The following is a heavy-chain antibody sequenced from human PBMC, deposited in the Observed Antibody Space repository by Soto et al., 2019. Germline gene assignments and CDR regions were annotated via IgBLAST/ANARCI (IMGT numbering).Heavy chain of an antibody. CDR1: GFTFSSYA. V-gene: IGHV3-23*01. Sequence: PGGSLRLSCAASGFTFSSYAMSWVRQAPGKGLEWVSAISGSGGSTYYADSVKGRFTISRDNSKNTLYLQMNSLRAEDTAVYYCAKDHEEWELPAESAGFDDWGQGTLVTVSS. CDR2: ISGSGGST. J-gene: IGHJ4*02. CDR3: AKDHEEWELPAESAGFDD. D-gene: IGHD1-26*01.